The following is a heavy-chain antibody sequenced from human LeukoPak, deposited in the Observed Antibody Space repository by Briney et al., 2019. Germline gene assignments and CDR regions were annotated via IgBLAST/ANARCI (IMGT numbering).Heavy chain of an antibody. V-gene: IGHV4-39*01. CDR1: GDSISSYNYF. J-gene: IGHJ4*02. Sequence: PSETLSLTCTVSGDSISSYNYFRGWIRQPPGKGLEWVGSIYYRGNTYYNPSLKSRVTLSADTSKNQFSLKVTSVTAADTAVYYCARASSGYYWDLDYWGQGALVTVSS. CDR3: ARASSGYYWDLDY. D-gene: IGHD3-22*01. CDR2: IYYRGNT.